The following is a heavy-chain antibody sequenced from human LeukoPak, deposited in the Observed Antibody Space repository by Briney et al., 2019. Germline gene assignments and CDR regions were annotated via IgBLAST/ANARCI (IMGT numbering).Heavy chain of an antibody. V-gene: IGHV3-74*01. CDR3: ARDPRGGTLDY. D-gene: IGHD1-1*01. CDR2: IHSDGRST. CDR1: GFTLSSYW. Sequence: AGGSLRLSCAASGFTLSSYWMHWVRQAPGKGLVWVSRIHSDGRSTDYADSVKGRFIISRDNAKNTLNLQMNSLRAEDTAVYYCARDPRGGTLDYWGQGALVTVSS. J-gene: IGHJ4*02.